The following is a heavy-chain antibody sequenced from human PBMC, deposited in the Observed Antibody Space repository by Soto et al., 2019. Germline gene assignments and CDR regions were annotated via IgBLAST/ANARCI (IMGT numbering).Heavy chain of an antibody. V-gene: IGHV4-59*08. Sequence: QVQLQESGPGLVKPSETLSLTCTVSGGSISSYYWSWIRQPPGKGLEWIGYIYYRGSTDYNPSLKGRVTISVDTSTNQFSLKLSSVTAADTAVYYCARRFFVSGGYGMDVWGQGTTVTVSS. D-gene: IGHD2-15*01. CDR1: GGSISSYY. CDR3: ARRFFVSGGYGMDV. J-gene: IGHJ6*02. CDR2: IYYRGST.